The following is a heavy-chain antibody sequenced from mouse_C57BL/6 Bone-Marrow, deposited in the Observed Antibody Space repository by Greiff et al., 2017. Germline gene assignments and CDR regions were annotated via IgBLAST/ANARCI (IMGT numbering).Heavy chain of an antibody. V-gene: IGHV14-4*01. CDR3: TTSTGVAHWYCVV. D-gene: IGHD1-1*01. Sequence: VQLQQSGAELVRPGASVKLSCTASGFNIKDDYMHWVKQRPEQGLEWIGWIDPEDGDTEYASKFQGKATITADTSSNTAYLQRSSLTSEDTAVYYCTTSTGVAHWYCVVWGTGTMVTV. J-gene: IGHJ1*03. CDR1: GFNIKDDY. CDR2: IDPEDGDT.